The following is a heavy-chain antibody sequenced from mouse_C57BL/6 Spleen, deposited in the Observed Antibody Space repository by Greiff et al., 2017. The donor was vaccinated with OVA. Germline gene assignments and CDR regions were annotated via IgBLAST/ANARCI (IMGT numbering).Heavy chain of an antibody. J-gene: IGHJ4*01. CDR2: ISDGGSYT. CDR1: GFTFSSYA. D-gene: IGHD2-4*01. V-gene: IGHV5-4*01. Sequence: EVKLEESGGGLVKPGGSLKLSCAASGFTFSSYAMSWVRQTPEKRLEWVATISDGGSYTYYPDNVKGRFTISRDNAKNNLYLQMSHLKSEDTAMYYCARDPITSYAMDYWGQGTSVTVSS. CDR3: ARDPITSYAMDY.